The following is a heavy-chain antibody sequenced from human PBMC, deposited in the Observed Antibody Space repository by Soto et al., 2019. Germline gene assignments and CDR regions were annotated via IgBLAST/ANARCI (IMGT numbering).Heavy chain of an antibody. CDR3: ARPLSYSSGYHNAFDI. Sequence: QVQLVQSGAEVKKPGSSVKVSCKASGGTFSSYTISWVRQAPGQGLEWMGRIIPILGIANYAQKFQGRVTITADKSTSTAYMELSSLRSEDTAVYYCARPLSYSSGYHNAFDIWGQGTMVTVSS. J-gene: IGHJ3*02. CDR2: IIPILGIA. V-gene: IGHV1-69*02. D-gene: IGHD6-19*01. CDR1: GGTFSSYT.